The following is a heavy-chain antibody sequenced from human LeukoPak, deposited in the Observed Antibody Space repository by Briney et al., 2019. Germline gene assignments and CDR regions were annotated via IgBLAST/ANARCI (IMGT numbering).Heavy chain of an antibody. Sequence: GGSLRLSCAASGFTFSSYAMSWVRQAPGKGLERVAFIRYDGSNKYYADSVKGRFTISRDNSKNTLYLQMNSLRAEDTAVYYCAKDSGGDPSVDYWGQGTLVTVSS. V-gene: IGHV3-30*02. CDR1: GFTFSSYA. D-gene: IGHD1-26*01. CDR2: IRYDGSNK. CDR3: AKDSGGDPSVDY. J-gene: IGHJ4*02.